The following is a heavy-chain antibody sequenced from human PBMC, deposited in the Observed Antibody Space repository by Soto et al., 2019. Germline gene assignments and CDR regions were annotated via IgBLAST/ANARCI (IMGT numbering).Heavy chain of an antibody. D-gene: IGHD5-12*01. CDR1: GFTFSSYW. CDR3: ARTRTPLLGRLRPNWFDP. CDR2: INSDGSST. J-gene: IGHJ5*02. V-gene: IGHV3-74*01. Sequence: PGGSLRLSCAASGFTFSSYWMHWVRQAPGKGLVWVSRINSDGSSTSYADSVKGRFTISRDNAKNTLYLQMNRLRAEDTALYYCARTRTPLLGRLRPNWFDPWGQGPLVTVSS.